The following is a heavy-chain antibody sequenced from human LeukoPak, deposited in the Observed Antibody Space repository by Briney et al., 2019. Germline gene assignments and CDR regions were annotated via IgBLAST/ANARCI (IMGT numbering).Heavy chain of an antibody. J-gene: IGHJ6*03. Sequence: SETLSLTCTVSGGSISSYYWSWIRQPAGKGLEWIGRIYTSGSTNYNPSLKSRVTMSVDTSKNQFSLKLSSVTAADAAVYYCARAREGGSSWYYYYYYYMDVWGKGTTVTVSS. CDR1: GGSISSYY. CDR2: IYTSGST. CDR3: ARAREGGSSWYYYYYYYMDV. D-gene: IGHD6-13*01. V-gene: IGHV4-4*07.